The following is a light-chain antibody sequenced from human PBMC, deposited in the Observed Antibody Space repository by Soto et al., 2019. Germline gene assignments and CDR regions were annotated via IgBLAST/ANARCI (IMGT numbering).Light chain of an antibody. CDR2: DAS. J-gene: IGKJ1*01. V-gene: IGKV1-5*01. Sequence: DIQMTQSPSTLSASVGDRVTITCRASQSISSWLAWYQQKPGKAPKLLIYDASTLKGGVPSRFSGSGSGTKFTLTISSLQPDDFATYYCQHYNSYWTFGQGTKVDIK. CDR3: QHYNSYWT. CDR1: QSISSW.